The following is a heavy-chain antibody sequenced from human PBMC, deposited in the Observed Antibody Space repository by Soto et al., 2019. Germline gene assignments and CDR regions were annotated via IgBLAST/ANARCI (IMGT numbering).Heavy chain of an antibody. CDR2: IYYSGST. D-gene: IGHD3-3*01. J-gene: IGHJ4*02. CDR3: ARGTEFLEWLFLFAY. V-gene: IGHV4-31*03. CDR1: GGSISSGGYY. Sequence: SETLSLTCTVSGGSISSGGYYWSWIRQHPGKGLEWIGYIYYSGSTYYNPSLKSRVTISVDTSKNQFSLKLSSVTAADTAVYYCARGTEFLEWLFLFAYWGQGTLVTVSS.